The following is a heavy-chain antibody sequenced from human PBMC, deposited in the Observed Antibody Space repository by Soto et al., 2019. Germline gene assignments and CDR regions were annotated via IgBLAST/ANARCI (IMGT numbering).Heavy chain of an antibody. V-gene: IGHV4-59*08. CDR2: IYYSGST. Sequence: SETLSLTCTVSGGSISSYCWSWIRQPPGKGLEWIGYIYYSGSTNYNPSLKSRVTISVDTSKNQFSLKLSSVTAADTAVYYCARRYDFWSGYLYYYYMDVWGKGTTVTVSS. CDR3: ARRYDFWSGYLYYYYMDV. D-gene: IGHD3-3*01. CDR1: GGSISSYC. J-gene: IGHJ6*03.